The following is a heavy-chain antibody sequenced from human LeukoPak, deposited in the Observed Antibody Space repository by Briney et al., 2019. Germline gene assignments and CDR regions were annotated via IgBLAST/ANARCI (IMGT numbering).Heavy chain of an antibody. CDR2: IIPMFGTA. J-gene: IGHJ4*02. Sequence: EASVKVSCKASGGTFSSYAIGWVRQAPGQGLEWMGGIIPMFGTANYAQKFQGRVTITTEESTSTAYMELSSLGSEDTAMYYCARVFARGGEISGSYYYYWGQGTLVTVSS. CDR1: GGTFSSYA. V-gene: IGHV1-69*05. CDR3: ARVFARGGEISGSYYYY. D-gene: IGHD1-26*01.